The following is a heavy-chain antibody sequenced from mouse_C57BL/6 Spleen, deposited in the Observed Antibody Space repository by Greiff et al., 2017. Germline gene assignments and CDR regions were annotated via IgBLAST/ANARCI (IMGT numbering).Heavy chain of an antibody. CDR2: IDPSDSET. V-gene: IGHV1-52*01. CDR1: GYTFTSYW. Sequence: VQLQQPGAELVRPGSSVKLSCKASGYTFTSYWMHWVKQRPIQGLEWIGNIDPSDSETHYNQKFKDKATLTVDKSSSTAYMQLSSLTSEDSAVYYCARRGYYGSSYNFGYWGQGTTLTVSS. CDR3: ARRGYYGSSYNFGY. D-gene: IGHD1-1*01. J-gene: IGHJ2*01.